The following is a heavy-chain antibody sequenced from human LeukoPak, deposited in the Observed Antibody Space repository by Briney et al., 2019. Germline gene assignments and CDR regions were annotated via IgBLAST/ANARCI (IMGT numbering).Heavy chain of an antibody. Sequence: PSETLSLTCAVYGGSFSGYYWSWTRQPPGKGLEWIGEINHSGSTNYNPSLKSRVTISVDTSKNQFSLKLSSVTAADTAVYYCARGPAVRGVIFLYWGQGTLVTVSS. CDR3: ARGPAVRGVIFLY. CDR1: GGSFSGYY. D-gene: IGHD3-10*01. CDR2: INHSGST. J-gene: IGHJ4*02. V-gene: IGHV4-34*01.